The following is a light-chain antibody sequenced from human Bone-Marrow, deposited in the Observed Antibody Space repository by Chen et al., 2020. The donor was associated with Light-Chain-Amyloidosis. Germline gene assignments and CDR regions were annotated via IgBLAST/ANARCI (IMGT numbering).Light chain of an antibody. CDR2: TNS. CDR1: RSNIGSNT. V-gene: IGLV1-44*01. Sequence: QSVLSQPPSAPGTPGQGVTISGSGGRSNIGSNTVNWYQHLPGKAPKLLIHTNSYRPSGVPDRFSASKSGTSASLAISGLQSEDEADYYCATYDDSLNGAAFGGGTKLTVL. J-gene: IGLJ2*01. CDR3: ATYDDSLNGAA.